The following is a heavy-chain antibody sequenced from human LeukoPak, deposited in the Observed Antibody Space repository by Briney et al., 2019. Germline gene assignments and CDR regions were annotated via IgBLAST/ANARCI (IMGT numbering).Heavy chain of an antibody. D-gene: IGHD5-18*01. J-gene: IGHJ4*02. Sequence: GGSLRLSCAASGFSFSSYSMNWVRQAPGKGLEWVSSINIYYADSLKGRITISRDNARRSLFLQMNSLRAKDTAVYYCARRASTERGHSYGLDYWGQGTLVTVSS. CDR3: ARRASTERGHSYGLDY. V-gene: IGHV3-21*01. CDR2: INI. CDR1: GFSFSSYS.